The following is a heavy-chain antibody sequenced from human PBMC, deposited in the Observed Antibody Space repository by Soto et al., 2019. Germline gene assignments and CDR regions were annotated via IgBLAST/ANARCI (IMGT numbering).Heavy chain of an antibody. Sequence: QVQLVQSGAEVKKPGASVKVSCKASGDTFTDYYIHWVRQAPGQGLEWMGTVNPSGGHTTYAQHXLXXXTXSRDTSASALYRELTSLTSEDTAVYYCARGGHVVVVTAALDFWGQGTLVTVSS. CDR3: ARGGHVVVVTAALDF. D-gene: IGHD2-21*02. CDR1: GDTFTDYY. CDR2: VNPSGGHT. V-gene: IGHV1-46*01. J-gene: IGHJ4*02.